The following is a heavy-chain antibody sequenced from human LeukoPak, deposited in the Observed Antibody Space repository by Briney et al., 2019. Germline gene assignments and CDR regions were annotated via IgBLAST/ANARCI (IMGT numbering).Heavy chain of an antibody. CDR2: ISGSGGST. D-gene: IGHD3-22*01. V-gene: IGHV3-23*01. CDR3: ARDYYDSSTPFDY. J-gene: IGHJ4*02. CDR1: GFTFSSYA. Sequence: GGSLRLSCAASGFTFSSYAMSWVRQAPGKGLEWVSAISGSGGSTYYADSVKGRFTISRDNSKNTLYLQMNSLRAEDTAVYYCARDYYDSSTPFDYWGQGTLVTVSS.